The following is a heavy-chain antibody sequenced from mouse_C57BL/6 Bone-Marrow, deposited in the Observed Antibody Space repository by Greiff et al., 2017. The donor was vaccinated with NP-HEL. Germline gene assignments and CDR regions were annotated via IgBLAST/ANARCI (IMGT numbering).Heavy chain of an antibody. J-gene: IGHJ4*01. CDR1: GYAFSSYW. Sequence: QVQLKQSGAELVKPGASVKISCKASGYAFSSYWMNWVKQRPGKGLEWIGQIYPGDGDTNYNGKLKGKATLTADKSSSTAYMQLSSLTSEDSAVYFCARWAYSKYYAMDYWGQGTSVTVSS. V-gene: IGHV1-80*01. D-gene: IGHD2-5*01. CDR3: ARWAYSKYYAMDY. CDR2: IYPGDGDT.